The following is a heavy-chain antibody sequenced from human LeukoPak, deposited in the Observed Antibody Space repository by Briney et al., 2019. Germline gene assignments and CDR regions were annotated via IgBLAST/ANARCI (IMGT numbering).Heavy chain of an antibody. Sequence: GASVKVSCKASGYTFTSYDINWVREATGQGLEWMGWMNPNSGNTGYAQKFQGRVTVTRNTSISTAYMELSSLRSEDTAVYYCARAMAVRYRRINWFDPWGQGTLVTVSS. CDR3: ARAMAVRYRRINWFDP. D-gene: IGHD3-16*02. J-gene: IGHJ5*02. CDR1: GYTFTSYD. CDR2: MNPNSGNT. V-gene: IGHV1-8*01.